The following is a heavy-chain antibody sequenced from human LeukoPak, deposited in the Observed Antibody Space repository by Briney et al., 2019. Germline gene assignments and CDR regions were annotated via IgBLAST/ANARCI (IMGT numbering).Heavy chain of an antibody. CDR3: AISSGWYEDDY. V-gene: IGHV3-21*01. D-gene: IGHD6-19*01. Sequence: GGSLRLSCAASGFTFSSYSMNWVRQAPGKGLKWVSCISSSSSYIYYADSVKGRFTISRDNAKNSLYLQMNSLRAEDTAVYYCAISSGWYEDDYWGQGTLVTVSS. CDR1: GFTFSSYS. CDR2: ISSSSSYI. J-gene: IGHJ4*02.